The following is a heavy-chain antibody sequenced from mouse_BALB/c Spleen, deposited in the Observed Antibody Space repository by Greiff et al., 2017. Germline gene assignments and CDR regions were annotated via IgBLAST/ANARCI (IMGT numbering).Heavy chain of an antibody. CDR1: GYTFTSYW. V-gene: IGHV1-7*01. Sequence: VKVVESGAELAKPGASVKMSCKASGYTFTSYWMHWVKQRPGQGLEWIGYINPSTGYTEYNQKFKDKATLTADKSSSTAYMQLSSLTSEDSAVYYCASITTATLFDYWGQGTTLTVSS. CDR2: INPSTGYT. D-gene: IGHD1-2*01. J-gene: IGHJ2*01. CDR3: ASITTATLFDY.